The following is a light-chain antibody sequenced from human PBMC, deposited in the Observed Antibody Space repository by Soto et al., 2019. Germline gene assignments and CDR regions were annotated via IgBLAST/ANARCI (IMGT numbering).Light chain of an antibody. J-gene: IGLJ3*02. CDR1: SSDVGGYNY. CDR2: EVS. Sequence: QSVLTQPASVSGSPGQSITISCTGTSSDVGGYNYVSWYQQHPVKAPKLMIYEVSNRPSGVSNRFSGSKSGNTASLTISGLQAEDEADYYCSSYTSTSALGFAGGPQLTV. CDR3: SSYTSTSALG. V-gene: IGLV2-14*01.